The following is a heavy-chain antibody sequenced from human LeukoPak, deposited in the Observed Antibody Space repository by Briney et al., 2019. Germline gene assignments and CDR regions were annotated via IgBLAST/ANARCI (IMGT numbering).Heavy chain of an antibody. CDR2: ISSSSSYI. V-gene: IGHV3-21*01. D-gene: IGHD6-19*01. CDR3: AREPYSSAWLFDY. Sequence: GGSLRLSCAASGFTFGSYTMNWVRQAPGKGLEWVSSISSSSSYIYYADSMKGRFTISRDNAKNSLYLQLNSLTAEDTAVYYCAREPYSSAWLFDYWGQGTLVTVPS. CDR1: GFTFGSYT. J-gene: IGHJ4*02.